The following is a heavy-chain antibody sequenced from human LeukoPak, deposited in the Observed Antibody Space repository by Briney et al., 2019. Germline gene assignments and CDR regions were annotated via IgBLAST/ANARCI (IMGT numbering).Heavy chain of an antibody. CDR1: GYTFTSYG. CDR3: ARDGYCSGGSCSRGDAFDI. J-gene: IGHJ3*02. CDR2: ISAYNGNT. D-gene: IGHD2-15*01. Sequence: ASVKVSCKASGYTFTSYGISRVRQAPGQGLEWMGWISAYNGNTNYAQKLQGRVTMTTDTSTSTAYMELRSLRSDDTAVYYCARDGYCSGGSCSRGDAFDIWGQGTMVTVSS. V-gene: IGHV1-18*01.